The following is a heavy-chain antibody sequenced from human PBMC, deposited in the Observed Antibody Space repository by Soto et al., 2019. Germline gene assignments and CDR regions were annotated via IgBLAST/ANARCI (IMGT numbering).Heavy chain of an antibody. Sequence: PGGSLRLSCAASGFTFDDYAMHWVRQAPGEGLEWVSGISWNSGSIGYADSVKGRFTISRDNAKNSLYLQMNSLRAEDTALYYCAKDIAGLLWFGELLPDEGSGYYGMDVWGQGTTVTVSS. CDR3: AKDIAGLLWFGELLPDEGSGYYGMDV. D-gene: IGHD3-10*01. V-gene: IGHV3-9*01. CDR1: GFTFDDYA. J-gene: IGHJ6*02. CDR2: ISWNSGSI.